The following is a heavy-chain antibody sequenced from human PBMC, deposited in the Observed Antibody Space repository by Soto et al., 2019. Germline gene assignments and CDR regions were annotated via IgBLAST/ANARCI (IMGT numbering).Heavy chain of an antibody. D-gene: IGHD3-3*01. CDR1: GYTYTEYP. J-gene: IGHJ5*02. V-gene: IGHV1-3*01. CDR3: ARDWRGAEGFDP. Sequence: ASVKVSCKTSGYTYTEYPIHWVRQAPGQGLEWVGWINVGNGNAKYSQKFQGRVTMTRDTSASTVYMELSSLGSEDTGVYYCARDWRGAEGFDPWGQGTLVTVSS. CDR2: INVGNGNA.